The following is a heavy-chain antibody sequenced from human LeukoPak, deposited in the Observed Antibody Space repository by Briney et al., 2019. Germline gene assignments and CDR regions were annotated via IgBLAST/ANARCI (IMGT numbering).Heavy chain of an antibody. V-gene: IGHV3-15*01. CDR3: TTHYDFWSSYDY. D-gene: IGHD3-3*01. CDR1: GFTFSNAW. J-gene: IGHJ4*02. CDR2: IKSKTDGGTT. Sequence: PGGSLRLSCAATGFTFSNAWMSWVRQAPGKGLEWVGRIKSKTDGGTTDYAAPVKGRFTISRDDSKNTLYLQMNSLKTEDTAVYYCTTHYDFWSSYDYWGQGTLVTVSS.